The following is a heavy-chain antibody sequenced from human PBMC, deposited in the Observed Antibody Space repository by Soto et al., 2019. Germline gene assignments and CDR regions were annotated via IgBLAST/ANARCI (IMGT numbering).Heavy chain of an antibody. CDR1: GGSIISYY. V-gene: IGHV4-59*01. J-gene: IGHJ4*02. D-gene: IGHD2-15*01. Sequence: SETLSLTCTFSGGSIISYYWSWIRQPPGKGLEWIGYIYYSGSTNYNPSLKSRVTISVDTSKNQFSLKLSSVTAADTAVYYCAIGESRYCSGGSCYLDYWGQGTLVTVSS. CDR3: AIGESRYCSGGSCYLDY. CDR2: IYYSGST.